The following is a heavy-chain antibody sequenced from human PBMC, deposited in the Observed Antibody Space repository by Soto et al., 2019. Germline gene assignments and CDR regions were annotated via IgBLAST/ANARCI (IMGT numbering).Heavy chain of an antibody. J-gene: IGHJ1*01. CDR3: ARDSLFSGKYFQH. V-gene: IGHV4-59*01. CDR2: FYNSGTT. Sequence: SETLSLTCTVSGGSMNNYFWSWIRQPPGKGLEWIGYFYNSGTTNSGTTNYNPSLKSRVTISADTSKNQFSLKLRSVTAADTAVYYCARDSLFSGKYFQHWGQGTLVTVSS. D-gene: IGHD5-12*01. CDR1: GGSMNNYF.